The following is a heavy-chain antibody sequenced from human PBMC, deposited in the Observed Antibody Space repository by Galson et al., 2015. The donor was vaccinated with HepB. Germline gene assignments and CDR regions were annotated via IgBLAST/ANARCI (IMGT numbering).Heavy chain of an antibody. V-gene: IGHV3-23*01. Sequence: SLRLSCAASGFTFKNYGMTWVRQAPGKGLEWVSLITHKGGTDYADSVKGRFTISRDNSKNTVYLQMNSLRDDDTAVYYCAKDVSTSRGWLHIDTIDNWGQGTLVTVSS. J-gene: IGHJ4*02. CDR1: GFTFKNYG. CDR2: ITHKGGT. D-gene: IGHD6-19*01. CDR3: AKDVSTSRGWLHIDTIDN.